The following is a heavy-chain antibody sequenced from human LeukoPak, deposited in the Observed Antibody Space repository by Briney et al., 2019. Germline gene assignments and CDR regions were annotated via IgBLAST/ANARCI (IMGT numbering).Heavy chain of an antibody. Sequence: SETLSLTCTVSGGSISGYYWNWSRQPPGKGVEWIGNLYYMRGAWYKSSLKSRVTISVDTSKNQFSLKLSSVTAADTAVYYCAGEEVVPAANNWFDPWGQGTLVTVSS. V-gene: IGHV4-59*12. CDR2: LYYMRGA. CDR3: AGEEVVPAANNWFDP. J-gene: IGHJ5*02. CDR1: GGSISGYY. D-gene: IGHD2-2*01.